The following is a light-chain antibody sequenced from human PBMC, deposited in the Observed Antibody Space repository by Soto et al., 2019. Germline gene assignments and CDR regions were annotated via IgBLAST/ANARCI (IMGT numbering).Light chain of an antibody. Sequence: PGERATLSCRASQSVSSYLARYQQKPGQAPRLLIYDASNRATGIPARFSGSGSGTDFTLTISSLEPEDFAVYYCQQRSNWPGFGGGTKVEIK. V-gene: IGKV3-11*01. J-gene: IGKJ4*02. CDR1: QSVSSY. CDR2: DAS. CDR3: QQRSNWPG.